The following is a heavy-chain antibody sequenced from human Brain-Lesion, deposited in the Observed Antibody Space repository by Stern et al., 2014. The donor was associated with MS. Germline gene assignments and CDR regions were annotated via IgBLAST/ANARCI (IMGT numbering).Heavy chain of an antibody. J-gene: IGHJ5*02. D-gene: IGHD2-15*01. V-gene: IGHV4-39*01. Sequence: QVQLVQSGPGLVKPSETLSLTCTVAGGSVSSTSYAWAWIRQPPGKGLEWIGTIYYSGNTNYSPSLKSRLTISLDTPKNQFSLQLGSVTAADTAVYYCAGEEDIRYCSGGSCTGNWFDPWGQGTLVTVSS. CDR2: IYYSGNT. CDR1: GGSVSSTSYA. CDR3: AGEEDIRYCSGGSCTGNWFDP.